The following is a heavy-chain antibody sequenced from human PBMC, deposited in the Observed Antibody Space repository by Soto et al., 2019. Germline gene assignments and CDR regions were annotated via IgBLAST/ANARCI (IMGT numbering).Heavy chain of an antibody. CDR3: ARGGDYYDSSGYYSNRAGY. D-gene: IGHD3-22*01. CDR1: GGSISSGDYY. J-gene: IGHJ4*02. Sequence: QVQLQESGPGLVKPSQTLSLTCTVSGGSISSGDYYWSWIRQPPGKGLEWIGYIYYSGSTYYNPSLKSRVTISVDTSKNQFSLKLSSVTAADTAVYYCARGGDYYDSSGYYSNRAGYWGKGTLVTVSS. V-gene: IGHV4-30-4*01. CDR2: IYYSGST.